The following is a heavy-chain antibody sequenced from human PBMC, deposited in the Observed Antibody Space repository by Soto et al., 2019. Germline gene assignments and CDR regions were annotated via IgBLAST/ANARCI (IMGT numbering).Heavy chain of an antibody. CDR2: INSDGSST. CDR3: ARSRIPVTGSPVGD. CDR1: GFPFSSYA. D-gene: IGHD2-21*02. Sequence: GGSLRLSCAASGFPFSSYAMSWVRQAPEKVLEWVSTINSDGSSTFYADSVKGRFTISRDNAKNTLYLQMNSLTAADTARYYCARSRIPVTGSPVGDWGQGTLVTVSS. V-gene: IGHV3-23*01. J-gene: IGHJ4*02.